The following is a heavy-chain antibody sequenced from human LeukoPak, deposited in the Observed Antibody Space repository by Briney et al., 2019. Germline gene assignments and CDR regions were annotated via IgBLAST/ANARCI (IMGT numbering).Heavy chain of an antibody. CDR3: ARVQVDTAMAAYYYYGMDV. Sequence: ASVKVSCKASGYTFTSYDISWVRQAPGQGLEWMGWISASNGNTNYAQILQGRVTLTTDTSTSTAYMELRSLTSDDTAVYYCARVQVDTAMAAYYYYGMDVWGRGTTVTVSS. CDR1: GYTFTSYD. V-gene: IGHV1-18*01. CDR2: ISASNGNT. J-gene: IGHJ6*02. D-gene: IGHD5-18*01.